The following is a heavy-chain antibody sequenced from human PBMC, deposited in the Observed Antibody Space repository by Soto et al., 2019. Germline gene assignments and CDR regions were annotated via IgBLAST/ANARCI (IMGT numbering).Heavy chain of an antibody. V-gene: IGHV1-18*01. Sequence: QVQLVQSGAEVKKPGASVKVSCKASGYTFTSYGIIWVRQAPGQGLEWMGWISAYNGNINYAQKLQGRVTMTTDTSTSTAYMELRSLRSDDTAVYYCARDRHAYGDQPPYFDYWGQGTLVTVSS. CDR3: ARDRHAYGDQPPYFDY. D-gene: IGHD4-17*01. CDR2: ISAYNGNI. J-gene: IGHJ4*02. CDR1: GYTFTSYG.